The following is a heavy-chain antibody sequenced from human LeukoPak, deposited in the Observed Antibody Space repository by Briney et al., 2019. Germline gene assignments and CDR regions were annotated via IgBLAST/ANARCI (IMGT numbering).Heavy chain of an antibody. CDR1: GGSFSGYY. V-gene: IGHV4-34*01. CDR2: INHSGST. CDR3: ARLRGY. J-gene: IGHJ4*02. Sequence: SETLSLTCAVYGGSFSGYYWSWIRQPPGKGLEWTGEINHSGSTNYNPSLKSRVTISVDTSKNQFSLKLSSVTAADTAVYYCARLRGYWGQGTLVTVSS.